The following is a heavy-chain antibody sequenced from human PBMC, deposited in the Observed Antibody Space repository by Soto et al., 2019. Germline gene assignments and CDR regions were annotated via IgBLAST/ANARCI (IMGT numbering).Heavy chain of an antibody. CDR2: ISSSGSDR. J-gene: IGHJ6*02. CDR3: AGAPANYYYYGMDV. V-gene: IGHV3-48*03. CDR1: GFTFSSYE. Sequence: EVQVVESGGGLVQPGGSLRLSCAASGFTFSSYEMNWVRQAPGKGLEWVSYISSSGSDRYYADSVRGRFTISRGNAKNSLYLQMNSLRAEDTGVYYCAGAPANYYYYGMDVWGQGTTVTVSS.